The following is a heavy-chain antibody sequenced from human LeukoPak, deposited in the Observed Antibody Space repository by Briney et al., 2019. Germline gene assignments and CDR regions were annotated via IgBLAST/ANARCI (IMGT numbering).Heavy chain of an antibody. Sequence: GGSLRLSCAVSGFTFSSYSMNWVRQAPGKGLEWVSSISSSSSYIYYADSVKGRFTISRDNAKNSLYLQMNSLRAEDTAVYYCARTDPSAAAGYYFDYWGQGTLVTVSS. CDR3: ARTDPSAAAGYYFDY. D-gene: IGHD6-13*01. J-gene: IGHJ4*02. CDR1: GFTFSSYS. CDR2: ISSSSSYI. V-gene: IGHV3-21*01.